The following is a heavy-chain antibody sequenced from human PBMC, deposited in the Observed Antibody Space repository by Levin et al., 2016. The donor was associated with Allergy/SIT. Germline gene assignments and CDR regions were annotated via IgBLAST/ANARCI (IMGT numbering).Heavy chain of an antibody. J-gene: IGHJ4*02. D-gene: IGHD3-22*01. Sequence: WVRQAPGQGLEWMGIINPSGGSTSYAQKFQGRVTITADKSTSTAYMELSSLRSEDTAVYYCARGLTRIYYYDSSGSPPAFDYWGQGTLVTVSS. V-gene: IGHV1-46*01. CDR2: INPSGGST. CDR3: ARGLTRIYYYDSSGSPPAFDY.